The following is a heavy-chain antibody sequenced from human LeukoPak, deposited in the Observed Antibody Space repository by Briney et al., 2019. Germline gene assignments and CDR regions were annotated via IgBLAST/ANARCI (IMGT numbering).Heavy chain of an antibody. V-gene: IGHV3-21*01. D-gene: IGHD3-22*01. J-gene: IGHJ6*02. Sequence: GGSLRLSCAASGFTFSSYSMNWVRQAPGKGLEWVSSISSSSSYIYYADSVKGRFTISRDNAKNSLYLQMNSLRAEDTAVYYCAKSHLYYYDSSGPKISPLYYYGMDVWGQGTTVTVSS. CDR1: GFTFSSYS. CDR2: ISSSSSYI. CDR3: AKSHLYYYDSSGPKISPLYYYGMDV.